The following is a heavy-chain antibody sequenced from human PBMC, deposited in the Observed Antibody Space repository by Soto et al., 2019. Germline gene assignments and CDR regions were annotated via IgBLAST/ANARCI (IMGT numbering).Heavy chain of an antibody. Sequence: ASLKVSCKVSGYTLTELSMHWVRQAPGKGLEWMGGFDPEDGETIYAQKFQGRVTMTEDTSTDTAYMELSSLRSEDTAVYYCAFSYSSGWYLTNWGQGTLVTVSS. V-gene: IGHV1-24*01. J-gene: IGHJ4*02. CDR2: FDPEDGET. D-gene: IGHD6-19*01. CDR1: GYTLTELS. CDR3: AFSYSSGWYLTN.